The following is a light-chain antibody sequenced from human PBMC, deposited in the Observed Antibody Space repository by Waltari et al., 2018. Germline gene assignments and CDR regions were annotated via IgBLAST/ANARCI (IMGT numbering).Light chain of an antibody. Sequence: EVIMTQSPATLSVSPGERATLSCRASQSVSYNLAWYQQKPGQAPRLLIYGASTRATGIPARFSGSGSGTEFTLTISSLQSEDFAVYYCQQYNNWWTYGQGTKVEVK. V-gene: IGKV3-15*01. CDR1: QSVSYN. CDR2: GAS. CDR3: QQYNNWWT. J-gene: IGKJ1*01.